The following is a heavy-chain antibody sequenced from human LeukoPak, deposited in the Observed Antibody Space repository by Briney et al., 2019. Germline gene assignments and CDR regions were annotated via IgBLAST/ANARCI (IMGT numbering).Heavy chain of an antibody. CDR2: ISHSSSTI. CDR3: VRDLRRMGATTAYLHH. D-gene: IGHD1-26*01. J-gene: IGHJ1*01. Sequence: GGSLRLSCAASGFIFRDYYMSWIRQAPGKGLEWVSYISHSSSTIHYADSLEGRFTISRDDAKNTLYLQMNSLRVDDMAIYYCVRDLRRMGATTAYLHHWGQGTLVTVSS. CDR1: GFIFRDYY. V-gene: IGHV3-11*04.